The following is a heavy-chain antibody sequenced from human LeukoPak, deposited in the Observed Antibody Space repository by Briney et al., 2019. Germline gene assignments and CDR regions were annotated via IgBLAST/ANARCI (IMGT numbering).Heavy chain of an antibody. Sequence: PGGSLRLSCAASGFSFSSHGMSWVGQPPGKGLEGVAIIWGSGDSRYYDDSVKGRFTIYRDNSRNTLYLQMKSLRVEDTAVYYCAKDRTRDGDYGTRFDYWGQGTLVTVSS. CDR3: AKDRTRDGDYGTRFDY. CDR2: IWGSGDSR. D-gene: IGHD4-17*01. V-gene: IGHV3-23*01. CDR1: GFSFSSHG. J-gene: IGHJ4*02.